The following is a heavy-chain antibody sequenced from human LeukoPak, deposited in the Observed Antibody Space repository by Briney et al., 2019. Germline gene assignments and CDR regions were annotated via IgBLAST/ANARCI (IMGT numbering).Heavy chain of an antibody. V-gene: IGHV3-23*01. D-gene: IGHD1-26*01. CDR2: ISGSGGST. CDR3: TTESSGALDY. J-gene: IGHJ4*02. CDR1: GFTFSSYG. Sequence: PGGSLRLSCAASGFTFSSYGMSWVRQAPGKGLEWVSAISGSGGSTYYADSVKGRFTISRDNSKNSLYLQMNNLKAEDTSVYYCTTESSGALDYWGQGTLVTVSS.